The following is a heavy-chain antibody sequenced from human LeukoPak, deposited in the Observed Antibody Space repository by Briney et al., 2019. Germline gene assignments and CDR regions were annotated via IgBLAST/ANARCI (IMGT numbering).Heavy chain of an antibody. J-gene: IGHJ5*02. CDR2: INPNSGGT. CDR1: GYTFTGYY. V-gene: IGHV1-2*02. Sequence: ASVKVSXKASGYTFTGYYMHWVRQAPGQGLEWMGWINPNSGGTNYAQTFNGRVTMTRDTSIRTAYMELSRLRSDDTAVYYCARETWGRATNNWFDPWGQGTLVTVSS. CDR3: ARETWGRATNNWFDP. D-gene: IGHD7-27*01.